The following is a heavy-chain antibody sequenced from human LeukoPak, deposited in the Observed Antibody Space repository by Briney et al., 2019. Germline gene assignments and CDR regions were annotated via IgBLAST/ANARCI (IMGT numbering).Heavy chain of an antibody. CDR3: AAAGYCSGGSCYRGVYYYGMDV. V-gene: IGHV3-74*01. Sequence: GGSLRLSCAASGFTFSSYWMHWVRQAPGRGLEWVSRMSGDGSSTSYADSVKGRFTISRDNAKNTLYLQLNSLRAEDMAVYYCAAAGYCSGGSCYRGVYYYGMDVWGQGTTVTVSS. D-gene: IGHD2-15*01. J-gene: IGHJ6*02. CDR1: GFTFSSYW. CDR2: MSGDGSST.